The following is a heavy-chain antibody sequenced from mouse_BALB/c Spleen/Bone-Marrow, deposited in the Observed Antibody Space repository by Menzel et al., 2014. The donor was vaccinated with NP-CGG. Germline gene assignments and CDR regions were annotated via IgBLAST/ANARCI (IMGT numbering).Heavy chain of an antibody. Sequence: EVKLVESGGGLGQPGGSLRLSCATSGFTFTDYYTSWVRQPPGKALEWLGFIRNKANGYTTEYSASVKGRFTISRDNSQSILYLQMNTLRAEDSATYYCARDTVITTHWYFDVWGAGTTVTVSS. CDR2: IRNKANGYTT. D-gene: IGHD2-4*01. CDR1: GFTFTDYY. J-gene: IGHJ1*01. V-gene: IGHV7-3*02. CDR3: ARDTVITTHWYFDV.